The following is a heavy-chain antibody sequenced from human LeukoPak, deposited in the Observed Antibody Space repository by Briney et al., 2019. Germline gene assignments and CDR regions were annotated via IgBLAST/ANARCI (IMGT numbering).Heavy chain of an antibody. CDR3: AAYYYDSSGYLG. V-gene: IGHV4-39*01. CDR1: GGSISSTGYY. J-gene: IGHJ4*02. D-gene: IGHD3-22*01. Sequence: PSETLSLTCTVSGGSISSTGYYWGGIRQPPGKGLEWIGSISYSGSTYYNPSLRSRVTISVDTSKNQFSLKLTSVTAAETAVYYCAAYYYDSSGYLGCGQGTLVTVSS. CDR2: ISYSGST.